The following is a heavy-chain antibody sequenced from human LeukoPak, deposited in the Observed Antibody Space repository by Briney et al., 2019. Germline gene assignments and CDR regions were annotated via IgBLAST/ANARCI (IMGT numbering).Heavy chain of an antibody. V-gene: IGHV3-21*01. Sequence: GGSLRLSCAASGFTFSSYSMNWVRQAPGKGLEWVSSISSSSSYIYYADSVKGRFTISRDNAKNSLYLQMNSLRAEDTAVYYCARDRILAAAGTYYYYYYMDVWGKGTTVTVSS. CDR3: ARDRILAAAGTYYYYYYMDV. CDR2: ISSSSSYI. CDR1: GFTFSSYS. D-gene: IGHD6-13*01. J-gene: IGHJ6*03.